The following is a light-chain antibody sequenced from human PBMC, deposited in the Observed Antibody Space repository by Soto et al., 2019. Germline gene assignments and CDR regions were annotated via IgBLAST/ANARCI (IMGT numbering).Light chain of an antibody. Sequence: DIRMTQSPSTLSASVGDRVTITCRASQSISSWLAWYQQKPGKAPKLLIYKASSLESGVPSRFSGSGYGTDFSLTISNLQPEDFATYYCQQLYSHPLTFGGGTKVDIK. CDR1: QSISSW. CDR2: KAS. CDR3: QQLYSHPLT. V-gene: IGKV1-5*03. J-gene: IGKJ4*01.